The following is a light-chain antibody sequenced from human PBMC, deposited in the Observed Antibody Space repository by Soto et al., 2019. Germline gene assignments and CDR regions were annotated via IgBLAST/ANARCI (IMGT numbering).Light chain of an antibody. Sequence: QSALTQPPSASGSPGQSVTISCTGTSSDVGGYNYVSWYQQHPGKAPKLMIYEVTKRPPGVPDRFSGSKSGNTASLTVSGLQAEDEADYFCCSHAGDNTYVFGTGTKVTVL. J-gene: IGLJ1*01. CDR2: EVT. V-gene: IGLV2-8*01. CDR3: CSHAGDNTYV. CDR1: SSDVGGYNY.